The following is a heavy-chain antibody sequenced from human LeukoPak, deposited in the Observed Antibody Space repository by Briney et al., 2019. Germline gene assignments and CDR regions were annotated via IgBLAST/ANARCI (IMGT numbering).Heavy chain of an antibody. CDR3: AKTYVDTTFFDS. J-gene: IGHJ4*02. CDR2: ISGSGGTI. Sequence: GGSLRLSCIASGFSFSNYAINWVRQAPGKGLEWVSAISGSGGTIFYADSVKGRFAISRDNSKNTLYLQMTSLRAEDTAVYYCAKTYVDTTFFDSWGQGTRVTVSS. CDR1: GFSFSNYA. D-gene: IGHD5-18*01. V-gene: IGHV3-23*01.